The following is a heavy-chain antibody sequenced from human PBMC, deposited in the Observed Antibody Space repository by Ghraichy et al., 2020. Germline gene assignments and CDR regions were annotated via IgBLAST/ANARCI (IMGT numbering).Heavy chain of an antibody. D-gene: IGHD3-16*01. CDR1: GFSFNSYA. J-gene: IGHJ4*02. V-gene: IGHV3-30-3*01. CDR3: ARGFTGLDF. CDR2: ISYFGTEK. Sequence: LTCAASGFSFNSYAMHWVRQAPGKGLDWVSVISYFGTEKFYADSVKGRFTISRDNNNNILYLQMDGLRPEDTGVYYCARGFTGLDFWGLGTLVTVSS.